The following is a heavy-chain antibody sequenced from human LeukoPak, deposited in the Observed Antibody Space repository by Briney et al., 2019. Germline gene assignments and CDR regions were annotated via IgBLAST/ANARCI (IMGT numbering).Heavy chain of an antibody. CDR1: GGSISSYY. CDR2: IYTSGST. CDR3: ARDRTMIATRYYMDV. D-gene: IGHD3-22*01. Sequence: SSETLSLTCTVSGGSISSYYWSWIRQPAGKGLEWIGRIYTSGSTNYNPSLKSRVTMSVDTSKNQFSLKLSSVTAADTAVYYCARDRTMIATRYYMDVWGKGTTVTVSS. V-gene: IGHV4-4*07. J-gene: IGHJ6*03.